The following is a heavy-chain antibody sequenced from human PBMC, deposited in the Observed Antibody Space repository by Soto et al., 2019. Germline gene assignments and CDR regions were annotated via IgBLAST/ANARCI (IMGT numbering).Heavy chain of an antibody. CDR3: SNWFDP. Sequence: GGSLRLSCAASGFTFSTDWMHWVRQAPGKGLAWVSRINSDGSSTYYADSVKGRFTISRDNAKNTLYLQMNSLRAEDTAVYYCSNWFDPWGQATLVTVST. J-gene: IGHJ5*02. CDR1: GFTFSTDW. CDR2: INSDGSST. V-gene: IGHV3-74*01.